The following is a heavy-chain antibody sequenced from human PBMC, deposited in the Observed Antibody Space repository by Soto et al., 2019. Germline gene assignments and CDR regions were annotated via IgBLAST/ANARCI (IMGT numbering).Heavy chain of an antibody. CDR3: ARAIYDFWSGYYAGYYYHYMDV. V-gene: IGHV3-11*01. J-gene: IGHJ6*03. Sequence: PGGSLRLSCAASEFTFSDYYMSWIRQAPGKGLEWVSYISSSGSTIYYADSVKGRFTISRDNVKNSLYLQMNSLRAEDTAVYYCARAIYDFWSGYYAGYYYHYMDVWGKGTTVTVSS. CDR1: EFTFSDYY. CDR2: ISSSGSTI. D-gene: IGHD3-3*01.